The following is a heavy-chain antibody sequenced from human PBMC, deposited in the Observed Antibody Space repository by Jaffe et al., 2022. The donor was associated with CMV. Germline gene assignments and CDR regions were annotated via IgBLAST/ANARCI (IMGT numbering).Heavy chain of an antibody. D-gene: IGHD5-18*01. CDR3: AKDVKEEVDTAMVSPGY. V-gene: IGHV3-23*01. CDR1: GFTFSSYA. Sequence: EVQLLESGGGLVQPGGSLRLSCAASGFTFSSYAMSWVRQAPGKGLEWVSAISGSGGSTYYADSVKGRFTISRDNSKNTLYLQMNSLRAEDTAVYYCAKDVKEEVDTAMVSPGYWGQGTLVTVSS. CDR2: ISGSGGST. J-gene: IGHJ4*02.